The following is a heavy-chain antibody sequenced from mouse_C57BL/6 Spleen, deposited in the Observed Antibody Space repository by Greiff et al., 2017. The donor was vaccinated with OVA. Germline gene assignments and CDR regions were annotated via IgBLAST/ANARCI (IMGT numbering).Heavy chain of an antibody. J-gene: IGHJ3*01. CDR2: IYPRSGNT. CDR3: ARSLDSLAY. Sequence: VKVVESGAELARPGASVKLSCKASGYTFTSYGISWVKQRTGQGLEWIGEIYPRSGNTYYNEKFKGKATLTADKSSSTAYMELRSLTSEDSAVYFCARSLDSLAYWGQGTLVTVSA. D-gene: IGHD3-2*01. V-gene: IGHV1-81*01. CDR1: GYTFTSYG.